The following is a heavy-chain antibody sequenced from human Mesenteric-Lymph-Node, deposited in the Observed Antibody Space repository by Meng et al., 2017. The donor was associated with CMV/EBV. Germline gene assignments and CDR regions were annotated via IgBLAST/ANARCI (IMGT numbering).Heavy chain of an antibody. CDR3: SRHKKAPYCSSASCYETFGWFDP. V-gene: IGHV5-51*01. CDR2: INPGDSDT. J-gene: IGHJ5*02. Sequence: WIGWVRQMPGNGLAWMGIINPGDSDTRYGPSFQGQVTLSVDKSITTAYVQWNSLKTSDTAIYYCSRHKKAPYCSSASCYETFGWFDPWGHGTLVTVSS. CDR1: W. D-gene: IGHD2-2*01.